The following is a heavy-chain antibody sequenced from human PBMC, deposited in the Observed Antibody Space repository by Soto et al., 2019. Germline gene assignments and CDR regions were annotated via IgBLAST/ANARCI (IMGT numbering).Heavy chain of an antibody. Sequence: QVQLVQSGAEVKKPGASVKVFCKASGYTFTSYAMHWVRQAPGQRLEWMGSINTANDNTRYSQNFQGRVTITRDPFASTAYMELSSPKSEDTAIYYCARGSNWSYFDYWGQGTLVTVSS. V-gene: IGHV1-3*04. J-gene: IGHJ4*02. CDR1: GYTFTSYA. CDR3: ARGSNWSYFDY. D-gene: IGHD6-13*01. CDR2: INTANDNT.